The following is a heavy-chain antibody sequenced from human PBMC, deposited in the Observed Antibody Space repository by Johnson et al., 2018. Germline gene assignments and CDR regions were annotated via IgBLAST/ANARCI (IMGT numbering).Heavy chain of an antibody. Sequence: VQLVESGGGLVQPGGSLRLSCAASGFAFDTYNMNWVRQAPGKGLEWVSYIRRTSNDIYYADSVKGRFTSSRDNAKNSMYLQMNSLRAEDTAVYYCARERRWSGWSSSAFDVWGQGTMVTVSS. CDR3: ARERRWSGWSSSAFDV. CDR2: IRRTSNDI. V-gene: IGHV3-48*01. J-gene: IGHJ3*01. D-gene: IGHD6-19*01. CDR1: GFAFDTYN.